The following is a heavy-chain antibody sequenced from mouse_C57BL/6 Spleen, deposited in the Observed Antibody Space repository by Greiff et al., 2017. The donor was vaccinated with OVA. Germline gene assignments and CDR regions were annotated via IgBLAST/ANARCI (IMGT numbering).Heavy chain of an antibody. V-gene: IGHV1-55*01. Sequence: VQLQQPGAELVKPGASVKMSCKASGYTFTSYWITWVKQRPGQGLEWIGDIYPGSGSTNYNEKFKSKATLTVDTSSSTAYMQLSSLTSEDSAVYYCARDIYYGSSYGYFDVWGTGTTVTVSS. CDR3: ARDIYYGSSYGYFDV. CDR1: GYTFTSYW. D-gene: IGHD1-1*01. CDR2: IYPGSGST. J-gene: IGHJ1*03.